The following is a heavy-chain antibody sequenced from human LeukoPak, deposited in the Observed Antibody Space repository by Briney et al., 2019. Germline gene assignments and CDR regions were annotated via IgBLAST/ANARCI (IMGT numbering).Heavy chain of an antibody. J-gene: IGHJ3*02. CDR3: ARRNDFDI. V-gene: IGHV4-4*08. CDR1: GGSITGYH. Sequence: SSETLSLTCTVSGGSITGYHWSWIRQPPGKGLEWIGYIYSSETAEYKPSLKSRVTISADTSKNQFSLTLTSVTAADTAIYYCARRNDFDIWGQGTMVTVSS. CDR2: IYSSETA.